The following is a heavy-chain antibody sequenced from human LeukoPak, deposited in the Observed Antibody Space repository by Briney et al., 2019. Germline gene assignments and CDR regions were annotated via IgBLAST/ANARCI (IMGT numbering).Heavy chain of an antibody. V-gene: IGHV1-24*01. CDR2: FDPEDGET. CDR3: ATGILRGPAYGSGSYGPECYY. Sequence: AASVKVSCKVSGYTLTELSMHWVRQAPGKGLEWMGGFDPEDGETIYAQKFQGRVTMTEDTSTDTAYMELSSLRSEDTAVYYCATGILRGPAYGSGSYGPECYYWGQGTLVTVSS. CDR1: GYTLTELS. D-gene: IGHD3-10*01. J-gene: IGHJ4*02.